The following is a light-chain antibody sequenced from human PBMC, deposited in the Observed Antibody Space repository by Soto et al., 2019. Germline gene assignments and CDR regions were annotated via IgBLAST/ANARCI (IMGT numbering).Light chain of an antibody. V-gene: IGKV1-6*01. CDR1: EAIRSA. Sequence: AIQLTQSPSSLSSSVGDRVTITFRASEAIRSALGWYQQKPGKVPKLLIYAASILQSGVPSRFSGSGSGTDFTLTISSLQPEDFATYYCLLDFRYFWAFGQGTKVDI. CDR3: LLDFRYFWA. CDR2: AAS. J-gene: IGKJ1*01.